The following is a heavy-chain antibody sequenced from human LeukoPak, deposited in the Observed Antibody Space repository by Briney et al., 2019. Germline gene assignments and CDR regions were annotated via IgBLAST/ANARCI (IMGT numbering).Heavy chain of an antibody. CDR3: ARGSEYDYVVDTLRFNY. CDR1: GGSFSGYY. J-gene: IGHJ4*02. V-gene: IGHV4-34*01. D-gene: IGHD3-16*01. CDR2: INHSGST. Sequence: SDPLSLTSAGYGGSFSGYYWRWVRQPPGKGLEWIGEINHSGSTNYNPSLKSRVTISVDTSKNQFSLKLSSVTAADTAVYYCARGSEYDYVVDTLRFNYWGQGTLVTVSS.